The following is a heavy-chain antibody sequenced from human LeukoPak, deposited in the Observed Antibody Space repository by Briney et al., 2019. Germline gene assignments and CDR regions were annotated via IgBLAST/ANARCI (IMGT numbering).Heavy chain of an antibody. J-gene: IGHJ3*02. CDR2: MNPNSGNT. CDR1: GYTFTSYD. D-gene: IGHD3-22*01. Sequence: ASVKVSYKASGYTFTSYDINWVRQATGQGPEWMGWMNPNSGNTGYAQKFQGRVTMTRNTSISTAYMELSSLRSEDTAVYYCARGGPMDDSSGYYFHAFDIWGQGTMVTVSS. V-gene: IGHV1-8*01. CDR3: ARGGPMDDSSGYYFHAFDI.